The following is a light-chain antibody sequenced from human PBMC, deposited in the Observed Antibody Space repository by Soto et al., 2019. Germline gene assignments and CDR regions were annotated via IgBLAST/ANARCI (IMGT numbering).Light chain of an antibody. CDR1: ASSIGTNT. CDR2: GDN. CDR3: AAWDGSLNNVL. Sequence: QSALTQPPSASGTPGQRVTISCSGSASSIGTNTVNWYRQLPGTAPKLLIYGDNQRPSGVPDRSSGSKSGTSASLAISGLQSEDEAEYYCAAWDGSLNNVLFGGGT. J-gene: IGLJ2*01. V-gene: IGLV1-44*01.